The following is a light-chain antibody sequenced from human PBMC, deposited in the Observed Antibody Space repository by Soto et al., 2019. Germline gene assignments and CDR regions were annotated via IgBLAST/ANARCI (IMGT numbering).Light chain of an antibody. CDR2: AAS. Sequence: DIQLTQPPSFLSASLGDRVTITCRASQAISNYLNWYQQKPGKAPNLLIYAASSMQSGVPSRFSGSGSGTDFTLTISSLQPEDFATYYCKQSYSTPITFGQGTRLEIK. CDR3: KQSYSTPIT. CDR1: QAISNY. V-gene: IGKV1-39*01. J-gene: IGKJ5*01.